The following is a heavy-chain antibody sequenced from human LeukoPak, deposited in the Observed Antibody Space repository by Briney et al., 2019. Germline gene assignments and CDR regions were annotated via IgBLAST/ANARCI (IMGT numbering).Heavy chain of an antibody. CDR3: AKDLQPLEWLSPYFDY. J-gene: IGHJ4*02. CDR1: GFTFSSYA. Sequence: GGSLRLSCAASGFTFSSYAMSWVRQAPGKGLEWVSAISGSGGSTYYADSVKGRFTISRDNSKNTLYLQMNSLRAGDTAVYYCAKDLQPLEWLSPYFDYWGQGTLVTVSS. CDR2: ISGSGGST. D-gene: IGHD3-3*01. V-gene: IGHV3-23*01.